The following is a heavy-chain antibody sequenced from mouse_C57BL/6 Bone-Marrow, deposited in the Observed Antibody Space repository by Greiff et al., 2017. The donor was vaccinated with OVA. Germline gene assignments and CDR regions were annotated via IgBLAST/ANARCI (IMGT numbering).Heavy chain of an antibody. Sequence: DVQLVESGGGLVKPGGSLKLSCAASGFTFSSYAMSWVRQTPEKRLEWVATISDGGSYTYYPDNVKGRFTISRDNAKNNLYLQMSHLKSEDTAMYYCARDFYYYGPYYAMDYWGQGTSVTVSS. CDR1: GFTFSSYA. D-gene: IGHD1-1*01. CDR3: ARDFYYYGPYYAMDY. J-gene: IGHJ4*01. V-gene: IGHV5-4*01. CDR2: ISDGGSYT.